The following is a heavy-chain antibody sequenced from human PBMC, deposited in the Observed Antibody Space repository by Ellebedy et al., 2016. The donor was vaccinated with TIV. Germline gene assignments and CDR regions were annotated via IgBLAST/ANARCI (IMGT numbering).Heavy chain of an antibody. CDR2: TRYDESRR. CDR3: AKKREYDGNSLDS. CDR1: GFTFSNFG. Sequence: GEPLKISCAASGFTFSNFGMHWVRQAPGKGLEWVALTRYDESRRYYAESVKGRFTISRDNSKNTLYLQINGLRVEDTAVYYCAKKREYDGNSLDSWGQGTLVTVFS. D-gene: IGHD4-23*01. J-gene: IGHJ4*02. V-gene: IGHV3-30*02.